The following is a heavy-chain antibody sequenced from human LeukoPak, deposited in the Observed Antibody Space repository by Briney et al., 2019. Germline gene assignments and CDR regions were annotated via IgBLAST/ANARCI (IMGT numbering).Heavy chain of an antibody. J-gene: IGHJ4*02. D-gene: IGHD2-21*02. CDR3: TTTLSVTARGY. Sequence: GRSLRLSCAASGFTFINAWMSWVRQAPGKGLEWVGRIKSKTDGGTIEYAAPAKGRFTISRDDSKDTVYLQMNSLKTEDTAVYYCTTTLSVTARGYWGQGTLVTVSS. V-gene: IGHV3-15*01. CDR1: GFTFINAW. CDR2: IKSKTDGGTI.